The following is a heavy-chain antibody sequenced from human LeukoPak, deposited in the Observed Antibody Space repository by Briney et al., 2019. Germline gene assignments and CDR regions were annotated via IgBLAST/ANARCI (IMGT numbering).Heavy chain of an antibody. CDR1: GGSFSGYY. Sequence: SETLSLTCAVYGGSFSGYYWSWIRQPPGKGLEWIGEINHSGSTNYNPSLKSRVTISIDTSENQFSLKLSSVTAADTAVYYCATTPALAVAGTLDPKEWGQGTLVTVSS. V-gene: IGHV4-34*01. J-gene: IGHJ4*02. D-gene: IGHD6-19*01. CDR2: INHSGST. CDR3: ATTPALAVAGTLDPKE.